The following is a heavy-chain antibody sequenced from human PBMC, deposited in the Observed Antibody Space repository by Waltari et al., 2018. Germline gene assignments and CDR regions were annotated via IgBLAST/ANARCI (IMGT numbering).Heavy chain of an antibody. CDR2: INSDGSST. D-gene: IGHD6-19*01. CDR1: GFTFSGYW. CDR3: AKADSAGTDYYYGMDV. Sequence: VQLVESGGGVVQPGRALSLSCAAPGFTFSGYWMHWVRQAPGKGLVWVSRINSDGSSTTYADSVKGRFTISRDNAKNTLYLQMNSLRAEDTAVYYCAKADSAGTDYYYGMDVWGQGTTVTVSS. J-gene: IGHJ6*02. V-gene: IGHV3-74*02.